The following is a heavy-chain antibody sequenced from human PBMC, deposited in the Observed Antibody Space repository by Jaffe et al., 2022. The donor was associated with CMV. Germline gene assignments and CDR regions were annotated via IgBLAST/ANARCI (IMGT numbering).Heavy chain of an antibody. Sequence: QVQLQESGPGLVKPSGTLSLTCAVSGGSISSSNWWSWVRQPPGKGLEWIGEIYHSGSTNYNPSLKSRVTISVDKSKNQFSLKLSSVTAADTAVYYCARGVPYCGGDCLDYYYYYYMDVWGKGTTVTVSS. CDR3: ARGVPYCGGDCLDYYYYYYMDV. J-gene: IGHJ6*03. D-gene: IGHD2-21*02. CDR1: GGSISSSNW. V-gene: IGHV4-4*02. CDR2: IYHSGST.